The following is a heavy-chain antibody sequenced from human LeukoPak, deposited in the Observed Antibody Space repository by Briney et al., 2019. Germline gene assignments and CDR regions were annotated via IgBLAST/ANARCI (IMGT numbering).Heavy chain of an antibody. CDR2: IIPIFGTA. D-gene: IGHD4-17*01. J-gene: IGHJ4*02. Sequence: SVKVSCKASGGTFSSYAISWVRQAPEQGLEWMGGIIPIFGTANYAQKFQGRVTITADKSTSTAYMELSSLRSEDTAVYYCARDFGRDGDPFDYWGQGTLVTVSS. V-gene: IGHV1-69*06. CDR1: GGTFSSYA. CDR3: ARDFGRDGDPFDY.